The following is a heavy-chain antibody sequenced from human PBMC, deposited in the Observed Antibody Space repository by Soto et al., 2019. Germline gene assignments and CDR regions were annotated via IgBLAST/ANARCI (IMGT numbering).Heavy chain of an antibody. CDR3: ARYRDSSGYYYDY. CDR1: GGTFSSYD. CDR2: IIPIFGTA. V-gene: IGHV1-69*12. J-gene: IGHJ4*02. D-gene: IGHD3-22*01. Sequence: QVQLVQSGAEVKKPGSSVKVSCKASGGTFSSYDISWVRQAPGQGVEWMGGIIPIFGTANYAQKFQGRVTITADESTSTAYMELSSLRSEDTAVYYCARYRDSSGYYYDYWGQGTLVTVSS.